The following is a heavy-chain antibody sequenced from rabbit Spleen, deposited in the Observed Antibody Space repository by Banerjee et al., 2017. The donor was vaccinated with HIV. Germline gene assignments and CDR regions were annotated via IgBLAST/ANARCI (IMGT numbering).Heavy chain of an antibody. Sequence: QSLEESGGDLVKPGASLTLTCTASGFSFSGANYMCWVRQAPGKGLEWIACIYTGSSGSTYYASWAKGRLTISKTSSTTVTLQMTSLTVADTATYFCARDTSSSFSSYGMDLWGPGTLVTVS. CDR2: IYTGSSGST. V-gene: IGHV1S40*01. D-gene: IGHD1-1*01. CDR3: ARDTSSSFSSYGMDL. CDR1: GFSFSGANY. J-gene: IGHJ6*01.